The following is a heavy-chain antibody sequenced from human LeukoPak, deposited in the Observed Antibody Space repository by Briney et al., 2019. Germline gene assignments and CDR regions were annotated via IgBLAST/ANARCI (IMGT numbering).Heavy chain of an antibody. Sequence: PGGSLRLSCAASGFTFSEYSMNWVRQAPGKGLEWVSGISGNGGSTYYADSVKGRFTISRDNSKNTVYLQMNSLRAEDTAVYYCAKVGPGCSSTSCYPGYWGQGTLVTVSS. D-gene: IGHD2-2*01. V-gene: IGHV3-23*01. CDR2: ISGNGGST. CDR3: AKVGPGCSSTSCYPGY. CDR1: GFTFSEYS. J-gene: IGHJ4*02.